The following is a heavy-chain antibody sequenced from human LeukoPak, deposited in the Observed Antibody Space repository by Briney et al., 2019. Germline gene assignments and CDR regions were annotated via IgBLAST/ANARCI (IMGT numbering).Heavy chain of an antibody. CDR2: ISAYNGNT. CDR1: GYTFTSYG. D-gene: IGHD2-2*01. CDR3: AALYCSSTSCPILLDY. Sequence: ASVKVSCKASGYTFTSYGISWVRQAPGQGLEWMGWISAYNGNTNYAQKLQGGVTMTTDTSTSTAYMELRSLRSDDTAVYYCAALYCSSTSCPILLDYWGQGTLVTVSS. V-gene: IGHV1-18*01. J-gene: IGHJ4*02.